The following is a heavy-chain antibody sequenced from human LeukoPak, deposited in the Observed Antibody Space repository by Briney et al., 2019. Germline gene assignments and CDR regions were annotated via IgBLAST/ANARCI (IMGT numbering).Heavy chain of an antibody. D-gene: IGHD3-10*01. CDR2: IKSKTDGGTT. J-gene: IGHJ4*02. CDR3: TTRLLLWFGESFDY. Sequence: GGSLRLSCAASGFTFSRYWMHWVRQAPGKGLEWVGRIKSKTDGGTTDYAAPVKGRFTISRDDSKNTLYLQMNSLKTEDTAVYYCTTRLLLWFGESFDYWGQGTLVTVSS. CDR1: GFTFSRYW. V-gene: IGHV3-15*01.